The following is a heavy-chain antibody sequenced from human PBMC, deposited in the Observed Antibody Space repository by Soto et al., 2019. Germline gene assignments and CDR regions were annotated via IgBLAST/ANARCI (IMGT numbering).Heavy chain of an antibody. CDR2: IYYSGST. CDR3: ARTYGDYVFDY. CDR1: GGSISSYY. V-gene: IGHV4-59*01. J-gene: IGHJ4*02. Sequence: QVQLQESGPGLVKPSETLSLTCTVSGGSISSYYWSWIRQPPGKGLEWIGSIYYSGSTNYSPSLKSRVTISVDTSKNPFSLKLSSVTAAATAVYYCARTYGDYVFDYWGQGTLVTVSS. D-gene: IGHD4-17*01.